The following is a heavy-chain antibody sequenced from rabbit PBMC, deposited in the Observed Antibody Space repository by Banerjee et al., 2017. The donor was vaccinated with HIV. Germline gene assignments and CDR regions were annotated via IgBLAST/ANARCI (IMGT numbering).Heavy chain of an antibody. Sequence: QSLEESGGGLVQPEGSLTLTCTASGFSFSNGYVMCWVRQAPGKGLEWIACIYTGDGNTHYASWAKGRFTISKTSSTVDLKMTSLTAADTATYFCARGGGGYAGYGHGDDAFDPWGPGTLVTVS. J-gene: IGHJ2*01. CDR2: IYTGDGNT. CDR1: GFSFSNGYV. D-gene: IGHD7-1*01. CDR3: ARGGGGYAGYGHGDDAFDP. V-gene: IGHV1S40*01.